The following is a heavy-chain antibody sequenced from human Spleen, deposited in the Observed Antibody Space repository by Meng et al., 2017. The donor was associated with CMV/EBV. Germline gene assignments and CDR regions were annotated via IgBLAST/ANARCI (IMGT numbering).Heavy chain of an antibody. CDR1: GYTFTSYV. V-gene: IGHV1-18*01. J-gene: IGHJ4*02. D-gene: IGHD3-3*01. Sequence: ASVKVSCKASGYTFTSYVISWVRQAPGQGLEWMGWISAYNGNTNYAQKLQGRVTMTSDTSTSTAYMELRSLRSDDTAVYYCARMAGGDFWSGYGVLDYWGQGTLVTVSS. CDR3: ARMAGGDFWSGYGVLDY. CDR2: ISAYNGNT.